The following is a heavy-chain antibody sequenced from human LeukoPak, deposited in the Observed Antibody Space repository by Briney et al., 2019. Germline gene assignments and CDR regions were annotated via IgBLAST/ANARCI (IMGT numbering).Heavy chain of an antibody. CDR2: ISGSGGST. Sequence: GGSLRLSCAASGFTFDDYAMSWVRQAPGKGLEWVSAISGSGGSTYYANSVKGRFTISRDNSKTTLYLQMNSLRAEDTAIYYCASRPGVDFDYWGQGTLVTVSS. J-gene: IGHJ4*02. CDR3: ASRPGVDFDY. V-gene: IGHV3-23*01. D-gene: IGHD1-14*01. CDR1: GFTFDDYA.